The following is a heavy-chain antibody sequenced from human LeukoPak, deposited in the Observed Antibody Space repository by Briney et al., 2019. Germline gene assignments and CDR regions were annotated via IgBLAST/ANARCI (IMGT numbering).Heavy chain of an antibody. CDR1: GGSISSTTYY. CDR2: IYYTGST. V-gene: IGHV4-39*02. D-gene: IGHD1-26*01. Sequence: SETLSLTCTVSGGSISSTTYYWGWIRQPPGKGLEFIGHIYYTGSTYYNPSLKSRVTISVDTSKSQFSLRLSSVTAADTAVYYCAREKSAWVYWGQGTLVTVSS. J-gene: IGHJ4*02. CDR3: AREKSAWVY.